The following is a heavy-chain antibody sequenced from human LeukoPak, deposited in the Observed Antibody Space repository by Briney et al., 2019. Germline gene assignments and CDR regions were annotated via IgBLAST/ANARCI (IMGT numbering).Heavy chain of an antibody. V-gene: IGHV3-33*01. CDR2: IWYDGSNK. Sequence: PGGSLRLSCAASGFTFSSYGMHWVRQAPGKGLEWVAVIWYDGSNKYYADSVKGRFTISRDNSKNTLYLQMNSLRAEDTAVYYCAREPYYYDSSGYYPFDYWGQGTLVTVSS. D-gene: IGHD3-22*01. CDR1: GFTFSSYG. J-gene: IGHJ4*02. CDR3: AREPYYYDSSGYYPFDY.